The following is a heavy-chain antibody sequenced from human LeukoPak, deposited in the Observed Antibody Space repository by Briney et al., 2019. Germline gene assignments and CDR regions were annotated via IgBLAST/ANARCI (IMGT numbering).Heavy chain of an antibody. D-gene: IGHD6-13*01. Sequence: GGSLRLSCAASGFTFSSYAMHWVRQAQGKGLEYVSAISSNGGSTYYANSVKGRLTISRDNSKNTLYLQMGSLRAEDMAVYYCARDQDSSSWSFYYGMDVWGQGTTVTVSS. V-gene: IGHV3-64*01. J-gene: IGHJ6*02. CDR2: ISSNGGST. CDR3: ARDQDSSSWSFYYGMDV. CDR1: GFTFSSYA.